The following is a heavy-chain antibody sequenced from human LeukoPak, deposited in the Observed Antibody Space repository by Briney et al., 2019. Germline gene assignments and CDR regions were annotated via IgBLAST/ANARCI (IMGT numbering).Heavy chain of an antibody. CDR1: GFTFSSYA. CDR3: AKFMGKVVPAAPDY. V-gene: IGHV3-23*01. Sequence: GESLRLSCAASGFTFSSYAMSWVRQAPGKGLEWVSAISGSGGSTYYADSVKGRFTISRDNSKNTLYLQMNSLRAEDTAVYYCAKFMGKVVPAAPDYWGQGTLVTVSS. D-gene: IGHD2-2*01. J-gene: IGHJ4*02. CDR2: ISGSGGST.